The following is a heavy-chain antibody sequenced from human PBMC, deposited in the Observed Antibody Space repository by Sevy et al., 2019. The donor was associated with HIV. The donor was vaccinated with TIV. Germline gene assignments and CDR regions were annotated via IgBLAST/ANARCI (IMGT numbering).Heavy chain of an antibody. CDR2: ISYDGSNK. Sequence: GGSLRLSCAASGFTFSSYAMHWVRQAPGKGLEWVAVISYDGSNKYYADSVKGRFTISRDNSKNTLYLQMNSLRAEDTAVYYCARDKGGSYPGAFDIWGQGTMVTVS. CDR3: ARDKGGSYPGAFDI. J-gene: IGHJ3*02. CDR1: GFTFSSYA. V-gene: IGHV3-30*04. D-gene: IGHD1-26*01.